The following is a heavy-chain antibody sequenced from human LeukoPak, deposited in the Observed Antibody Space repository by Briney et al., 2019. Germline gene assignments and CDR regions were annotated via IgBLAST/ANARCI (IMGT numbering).Heavy chain of an antibody. Sequence: GGSLRLSCAASGFTVSSNYMSWVRQAPGKGLEWVSVIYSGGSTYYADSGKGRFTISRDNSKNPLYLQMNSLRAEDTAVYYCARELYYYDSSGYYSPYYYYGMDVWGQGTTVTVSS. CDR2: IYSGGST. CDR1: GFTVSSNY. D-gene: IGHD3-22*01. V-gene: IGHV3-53*01. J-gene: IGHJ6*02. CDR3: ARELYYYDSSGYYSPYYYYGMDV.